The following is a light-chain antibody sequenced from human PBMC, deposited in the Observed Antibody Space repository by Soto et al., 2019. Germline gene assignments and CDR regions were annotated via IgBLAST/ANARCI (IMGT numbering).Light chain of an antibody. V-gene: IGKV3-15*01. J-gene: IGKJ5*01. Sequence: MVLTQSPVTLSVSPGERAPLSCLASQSVSSSVAWYQQRPGQAPRLLIFGASFRATGIPAGFSGSGSGTEFTLTISSLQSEDFAVYYCQQYNKWPITFGQGTRLEIK. CDR2: GAS. CDR1: QSVSSS. CDR3: QQYNKWPIT.